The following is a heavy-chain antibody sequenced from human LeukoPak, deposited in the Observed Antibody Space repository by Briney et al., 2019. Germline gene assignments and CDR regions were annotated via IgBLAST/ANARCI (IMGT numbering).Heavy chain of an antibody. CDR2: ISHDGNEK. CDR1: GVSFSSYG. J-gene: IGHJ4*02. CDR3: TIDYCTKCYSYLDF. D-gene: IGHD2-8*01. Sequence: GGSLRLSCEVSGVSFSSYGMQWVRQTPGKGLEWMASISHDGNEKHYADSVKGRFTISRDSSKNTLYLQLNSLGTEDTALYFCTIDYCTKCYSYLDFWGLGTLVTVSS. V-gene: IGHV3-30*03.